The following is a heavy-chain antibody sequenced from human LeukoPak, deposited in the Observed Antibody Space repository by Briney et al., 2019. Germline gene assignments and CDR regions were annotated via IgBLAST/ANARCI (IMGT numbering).Heavy chain of an antibody. CDR1: GFTFSSYS. Sequence: GGSLRLSCAASGFTFSSYSMNWVRQAPGKGLEWVSSIGSSSSYIYYADSVKGRFTISRDNAKNSLYLQMNSLRAEDTAVYYCARDTVTSLFGSDYWGQGTLVTVSS. CDR3: ARDTVTSLFGSDY. V-gene: IGHV3-21*01. J-gene: IGHJ4*02. D-gene: IGHD4-17*01. CDR2: IGSSSSYI.